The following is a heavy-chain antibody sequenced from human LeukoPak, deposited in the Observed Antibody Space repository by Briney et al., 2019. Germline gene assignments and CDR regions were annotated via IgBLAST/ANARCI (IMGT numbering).Heavy chain of an antibody. CDR3: ARENLDILTGYPAGRFDP. D-gene: IGHD3-9*01. Sequence: PSETLSLTCSVSGGSISIYDWTWIRQPPGKGLEWVGYIYYSGSTNYNPSLKSRVTISLDTSKNQFSLKLRSVTAADTAVYYCARENLDILTGYPAGRFDPWGQGTLVTVSS. V-gene: IGHV4-59*01. J-gene: IGHJ5*02. CDR1: GGSISIYD. CDR2: IYYSGST.